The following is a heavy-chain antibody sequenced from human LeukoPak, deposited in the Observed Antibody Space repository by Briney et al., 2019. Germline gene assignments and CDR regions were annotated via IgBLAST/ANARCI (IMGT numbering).Heavy chain of an antibody. D-gene: IGHD6-13*01. J-gene: IGHJ3*02. V-gene: IGHV1-2*02. CDR2: INPNSGGT. CDR3: ARNGQYSSSWYWGDAFDI. CDR1: GYTFTGYY. Sequence: ASVKVSCKASGYTFTGYYMHWVRQAPGQGLEWMGWINPNSGGTNYAQKFRGRVTMTRDTSISTAYMELSRLRSDDTAVYYCARNGQYSSSWYWGDAFDIWGQGTMVTVSS.